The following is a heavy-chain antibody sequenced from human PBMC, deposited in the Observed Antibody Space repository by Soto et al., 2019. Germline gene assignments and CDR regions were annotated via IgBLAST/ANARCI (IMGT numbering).Heavy chain of an antibody. J-gene: IGHJ6*02. CDR3: AILLRSTYGMDV. D-gene: IGHD3-3*01. CDR2: IYHDGSA. CDR1: GGSISSSNW. Sequence: QVQLQEWGPGLVKPSGTLSLTCAVSGGSISSSNWWTWVRQPPGKGLEWIGEIYHDGSANYNPSLKSRVTISVDKSKIQFSLKVTSVTAADTAVYYCAILLRSTYGMDVWGQGTTVTVSS. V-gene: IGHV4-4*02.